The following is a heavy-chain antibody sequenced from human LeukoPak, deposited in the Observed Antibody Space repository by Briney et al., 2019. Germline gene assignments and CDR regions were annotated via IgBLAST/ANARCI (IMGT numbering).Heavy chain of an antibody. CDR3: ARDRRDPNWFDP. Sequence: GSVKVSCKASGYTFTGYYMHWVRQAPGQGLEWMGWINPNSGGTNYAQKFQGRVTMTRDTSISTAYMELRSLRSDDTAVYYCARDRRDPNWFDPWGQGTLVTVSS. CDR1: GYTFTGYY. J-gene: IGHJ5*02. CDR2: INPNSGGT. V-gene: IGHV1-2*02.